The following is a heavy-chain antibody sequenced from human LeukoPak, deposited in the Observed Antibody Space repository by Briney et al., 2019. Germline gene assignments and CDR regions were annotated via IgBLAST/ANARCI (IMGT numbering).Heavy chain of an antibody. V-gene: IGHV4-59*01. CDR1: GGSISSYY. CDR2: IYYIGST. CDR3: ARMFYFDTSGKFDY. J-gene: IGHJ4*02. Sequence: PSETLSLTCSVSGGSISSYYWSWIRQPPGKGLEWIGYIYYIGSTTYNPSLKSRVTLSVDTSKNRFSLKLSSVTAADTAIYYCARMFYFDTSGKFDYWGQGTLVTVSS. D-gene: IGHD3-22*01.